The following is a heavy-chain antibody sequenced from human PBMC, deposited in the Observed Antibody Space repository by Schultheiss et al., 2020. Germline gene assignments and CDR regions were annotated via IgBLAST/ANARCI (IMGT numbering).Heavy chain of an antibody. J-gene: IGHJ4*02. CDR3: AREDYGGNVDY. CDR1: GFTFSSYA. V-gene: IGHV3-23*01. CDR2: ISSSGSTI. Sequence: GGSLRLSCAASGFTFSSYAMSWVRQAPGKGLEWVSYISSSGSTIYYADSVKGRFTISRDNSKNTLYLQMNSLRAEDTAVYYCAREDYGGNVDYWGQGTLVTVSS. D-gene: IGHD4-23*01.